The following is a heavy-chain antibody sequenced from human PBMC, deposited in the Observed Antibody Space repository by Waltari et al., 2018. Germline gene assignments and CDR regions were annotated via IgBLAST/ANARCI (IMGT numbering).Heavy chain of an antibody. J-gene: IGHJ6*03. D-gene: IGHD2-2*01. CDR3: ARDEGYCSSTSCYYMDV. CDR1: GGTFSSYA. CDR2: IIPIFGTA. V-gene: IGHV1-69*12. Sequence: QVQLVQSGAEVKKPGSSVKVSCKASGGTFSSYAIRWVRQAPGQGLEWMGGIIPIFGTANYAQKFQGGVTITADEATSTAYMELSSLRSEDTAVYYCARDEGYCSSTSCYYMDVWGKGTTVTVSS.